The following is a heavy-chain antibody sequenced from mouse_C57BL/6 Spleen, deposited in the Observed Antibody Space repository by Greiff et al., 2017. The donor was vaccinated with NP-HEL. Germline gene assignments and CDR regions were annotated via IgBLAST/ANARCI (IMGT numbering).Heavy chain of an antibody. J-gene: IGHJ4*01. V-gene: IGHV1-82*01. CDR3: ANYPAMDY. D-gene: IGHD5-5*01. Sequence: VQVVESGPELVKPGASVKISCKASGYAFSSSWMNWVKQRPGKGLEWIGRIYPGDGDTNYNGKFKGKATLTADKSSSTAYMQLSSLTSEDSAVYFCANYPAMDYWGQGTSVTVSS. CDR2: IYPGDGDT. CDR1: GYAFSSSW.